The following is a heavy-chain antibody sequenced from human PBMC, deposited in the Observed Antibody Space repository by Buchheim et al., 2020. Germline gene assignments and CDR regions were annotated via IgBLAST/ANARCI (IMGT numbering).Heavy chain of an antibody. D-gene: IGHD6-19*01. CDR2: LNWNSNSR. Sequence: EVQLVESGGGLIHPGGSLRLSCAASGFTFDDHAMHWVRQAPGKGLGWVSGLNWNSNSRGYASSVKGRFTISRDNAKNALYLQMTSLRPEDTAVYYCARDMSSGWTVNFDSWGQG. J-gene: IGHJ4*02. V-gene: IGHV3-9*01. CDR1: GFTFDDHA. CDR3: ARDMSSGWTVNFDS.